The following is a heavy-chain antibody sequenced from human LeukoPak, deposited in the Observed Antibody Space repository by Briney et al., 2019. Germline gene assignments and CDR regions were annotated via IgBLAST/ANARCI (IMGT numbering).Heavy chain of an antibody. CDR3: ARVRKDYGDYAFVY. V-gene: IGHV3-33*01. CDR2: IWHDGSNK. Sequence: GGSLRLSCAASGFTFRSYGMHWVRQAPGKGLEWVAVIWHDGSNKYYADSVKGRFTISRDNSKNTLYLQMNSLRAEDTAVYYCARVRKDYGDYAFVYWGQGTLVTVSS. CDR1: GFTFRSYG. D-gene: IGHD4-17*01. J-gene: IGHJ4*02.